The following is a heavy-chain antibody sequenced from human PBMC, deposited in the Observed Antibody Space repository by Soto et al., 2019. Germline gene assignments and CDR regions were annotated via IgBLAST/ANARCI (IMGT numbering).Heavy chain of an antibody. Sequence: QTLSLTCAISGDSVSSNSAAWNWIRRSPSRGLEWLGRTYYRSKWYNEYAVSVKSRIAINPDTSKNQFSLQLNSVTPEDTAVYYCARTSGHFDSWGQGTLVTVSS. J-gene: IGHJ4*02. CDR3: ARTSGHFDS. V-gene: IGHV6-1*01. CDR1: GDSVSSNSAA. CDR2: TYYRSKWYN. D-gene: IGHD6-19*01.